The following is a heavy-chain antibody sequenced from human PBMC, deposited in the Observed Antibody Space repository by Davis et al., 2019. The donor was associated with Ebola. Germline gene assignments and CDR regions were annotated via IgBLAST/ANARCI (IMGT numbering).Heavy chain of an antibody. CDR2: IYSGGST. CDR3: AKIGVRHSGDY. Sequence: GESLKISCAASGFTVSSHYMSWVRQAPGKGLEWVSGIYSGGSTYYADSVKGRFTIIRDNSRNTVFLQINSLRVEDTAVYYCAKIGVRHSGDYWGQGTVVTVSS. D-gene: IGHD3-10*01. V-gene: IGHV3-53*01. J-gene: IGHJ4*02. CDR1: GFTVSSHY.